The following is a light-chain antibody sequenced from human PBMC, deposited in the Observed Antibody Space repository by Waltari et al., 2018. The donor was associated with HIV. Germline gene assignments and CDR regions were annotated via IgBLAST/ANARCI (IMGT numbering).Light chain of an antibody. J-gene: IGLJ2*01. CDR2: DVS. CDR3: SSYTSSSVV. V-gene: IGLV2-14*03. CDR1: SSDVGGYTY. Sequence: LTQPASVSGSPGQSITISCTGTSSDVGGYTYVSWYQQHPGKAPKLMIYDVSNRPSGVSNRFSGSKSGNTASLTISGLQAEDEADYYCSSYTSSSVVFGGGTKLTVL.